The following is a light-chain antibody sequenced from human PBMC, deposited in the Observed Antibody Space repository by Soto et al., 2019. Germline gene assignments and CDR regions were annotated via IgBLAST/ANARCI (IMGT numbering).Light chain of an antibody. Sequence: IPMTQSPASLSTSVGDRVTITCRASQRITGYLNWYQQKPGKAPKLLIYAASSLQTGVPSRFTGSGSGTYFSLTISSLQPEDSATYFCQQSHTPPLTFGGGTKVEIK. J-gene: IGKJ4*01. CDR1: QRITGY. CDR3: QQSHTPPLT. V-gene: IGKV1-39*01. CDR2: AAS.